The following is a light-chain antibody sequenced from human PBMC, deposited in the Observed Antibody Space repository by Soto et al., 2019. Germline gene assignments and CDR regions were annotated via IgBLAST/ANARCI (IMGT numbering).Light chain of an antibody. CDR1: QSLSSS. CDR2: GAS. CDR3: PQYGSSPPT. V-gene: IGKV3-20*01. Sequence: TEAPATLSVSPGERPTLSCRASQSLSSSLAWYQQKPGQAPRILIYGASTRDTGIPARFSGSGSGTEFTLTISRLEHEDFAVYYCPQYGSSPPTFGQRTKVDIK. J-gene: IGKJ1*01.